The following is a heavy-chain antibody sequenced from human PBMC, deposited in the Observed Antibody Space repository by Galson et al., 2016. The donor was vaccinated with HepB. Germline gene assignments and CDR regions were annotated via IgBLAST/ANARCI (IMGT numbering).Heavy chain of an antibody. Sequence: SLRLSCAASGFTFSTHPMAWVRQAPGKGLEWVSTIGANDFRHYADSVKDRFTISRDNSRNTLYLQMNSLSAEDSAVYYCTREGQTSGHCGDFDSWGQGTLVTVSS. V-gene: IGHV3-23*01. CDR3: TREGQTSGHCGDFDS. CDR1: GFTFSTHP. D-gene: IGHD2-21*02. J-gene: IGHJ4*02. CDR2: IGANDFR.